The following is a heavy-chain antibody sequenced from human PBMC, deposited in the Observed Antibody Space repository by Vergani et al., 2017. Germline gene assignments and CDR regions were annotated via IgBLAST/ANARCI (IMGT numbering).Heavy chain of an antibody. V-gene: IGHV3-7*01. CDR2: GNPDGSEK. D-gene: IGHD3-10*01. J-gene: IGHJ6*02. Sequence: EGQLVESGGDWVQRGGSLRLSCAASGFISSSYWMSWVRQAPGKGLEWVANGNPDGSEKYYVDSVRGRFTISRDNAKYSIYLQMNSLGAEDTAVYFCVKVPLNRRGSGNYGINNYHGMDVWGQGTTVIVSS. CDR3: VKVPLNRRGSGNYGINNYHGMDV. CDR1: GFISSSYW.